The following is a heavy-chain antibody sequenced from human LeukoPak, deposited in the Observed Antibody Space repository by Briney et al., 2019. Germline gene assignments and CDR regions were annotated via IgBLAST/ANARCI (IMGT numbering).Heavy chain of an antibody. Sequence: SVKVSCKASGGTFSSYAISWVRQAPGQGLEWMGGIIPIFGTVNYTQKFQGRVTITADESTSTAYMELSSLRSQDTAVYYCARIFGSSSSFNYWGQGTLVTVSS. CDR2: IIPIFGTV. CDR3: ARIFGSSSSFNY. CDR1: GGTFSSYA. J-gene: IGHJ4*02. D-gene: IGHD6-6*01. V-gene: IGHV1-69*13.